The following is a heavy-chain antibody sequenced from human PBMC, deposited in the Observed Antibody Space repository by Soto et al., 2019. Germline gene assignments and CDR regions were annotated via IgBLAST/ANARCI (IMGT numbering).Heavy chain of an antibody. Sequence: ASVKVSCKASGYTFTSYPTHWVRQAPGQRLEWMGWIDAGNGNTKYSQKFRGRVTFTTDTSASAAYMDLSSLRSEDTAVYYCARAGYSNASPYYGMDVWGQGTTVTVSS. J-gene: IGHJ6*02. D-gene: IGHD5-18*01. V-gene: IGHV1-3*01. CDR1: GYTFTSYP. CDR2: IDAGNGNT. CDR3: ARAGYSNASPYYGMDV.